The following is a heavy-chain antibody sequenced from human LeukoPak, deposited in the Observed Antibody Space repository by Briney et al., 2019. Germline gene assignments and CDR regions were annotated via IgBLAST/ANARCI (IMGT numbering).Heavy chain of an antibody. CDR3: AKLSMGYDSSGYYYDFDY. D-gene: IGHD3-22*01. J-gene: IGHJ4*02. Sequence: GGSLRLSCAASGFTFSSYAMSWVCQAPGKGLEWVSAISGSGGSTYYADSVKGRFTISRDNSKNTLYLQMNSLRAEDTAVYYCAKLSMGYDSSGYYYDFDYWGQGTLVTVSS. V-gene: IGHV3-23*01. CDR1: GFTFSSYA. CDR2: ISGSGGST.